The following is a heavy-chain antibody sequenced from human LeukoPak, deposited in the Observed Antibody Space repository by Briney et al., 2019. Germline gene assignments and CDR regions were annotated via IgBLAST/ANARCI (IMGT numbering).Heavy chain of an antibody. D-gene: IGHD3-10*01. CDR3: AKDLNYYGSGRLLDAFDI. CDR2: ISGSGGST. V-gene: IGHV3-23*01. Sequence: GSLRLSCAASGFTFSSYAMSWVRQAPGKGLEWVSAISGSGGSTYYADSVKGRFTISRDNSKNTLYSQMNSLRAEDTAVYYCAKDLNYYGSGRLLDAFDIWGQGTMVTVSS. J-gene: IGHJ3*02. CDR1: GFTFSSYA.